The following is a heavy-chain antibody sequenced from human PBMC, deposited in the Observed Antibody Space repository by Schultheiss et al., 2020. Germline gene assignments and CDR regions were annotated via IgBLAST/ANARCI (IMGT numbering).Heavy chain of an antibody. Sequence: GESLKISCSASGFTFSSSAMHWVRQTPGRGLEHVSALNSNGDNTFYANSVKGRFTISRDNSKNTLYLQMNSLRAEDTAVYYCARPYDFWNENWFDPWGQGTLVTVSS. J-gene: IGHJ5*02. D-gene: IGHD3-3*01. CDR3: ARPYDFWNENWFDP. CDR2: LNSNGDNT. CDR1: GFTFSSSA. V-gene: IGHV3-64*04.